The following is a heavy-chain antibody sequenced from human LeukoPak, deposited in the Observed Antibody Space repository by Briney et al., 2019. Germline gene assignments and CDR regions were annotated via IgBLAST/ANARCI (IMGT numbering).Heavy chain of an antibody. D-gene: IGHD6-13*01. CDR3: ARDHSSSWYRGNWFDP. Sequence: ASVKVSCKASTYTFTDYGVSWVRQAPGQGLEWMGWISGYNGKTNYAQKLQGRVTMTTDTSTSTAYMELRSLRSDDTAVYYCARDHSSSWYRGNWFDPWGQGTLVTVSS. CDR1: TYTFTDYG. CDR2: ISGYNGKT. J-gene: IGHJ5*02. V-gene: IGHV1-18*01.